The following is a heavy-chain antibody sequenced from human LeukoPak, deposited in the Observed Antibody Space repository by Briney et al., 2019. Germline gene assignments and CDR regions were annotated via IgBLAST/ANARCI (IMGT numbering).Heavy chain of an antibody. CDR1: GGSFSGYY. J-gene: IGHJ3*02. CDR3: ARGQVGAAAGAASAFDI. V-gene: IGHV4-59*01. D-gene: IGHD6-13*01. CDR2: IYYSGST. Sequence: SETLSLTCAVYGGSFSGYYWSWIRQPPGKGLEWIGYIYYSGSTNYNPSLKSRVTISVDTSNNQFSLKLSSVSAAATAVYYCARGQVGAAAGAASAFDIWGQGTMVTVSS.